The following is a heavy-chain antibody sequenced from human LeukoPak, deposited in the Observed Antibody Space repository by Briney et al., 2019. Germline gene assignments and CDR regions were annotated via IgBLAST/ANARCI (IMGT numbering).Heavy chain of an antibody. V-gene: IGHV3-33*01. CDR3: ARGIAVAGTFHYYYYYGMGV. Sequence: GGSLRLSCAASGFTFSSYGMHWVRQAPGKGLEWVAVIWYDGSNKYYADSVKGRFTISRDNSKNTLYLQMNSLRAEDTAVYYCARGIAVAGTFHYYYYYGMGVWGQGTTVTVSS. CDR1: GFTFSSYG. CDR2: IWYDGSNK. J-gene: IGHJ6*02. D-gene: IGHD6-19*01.